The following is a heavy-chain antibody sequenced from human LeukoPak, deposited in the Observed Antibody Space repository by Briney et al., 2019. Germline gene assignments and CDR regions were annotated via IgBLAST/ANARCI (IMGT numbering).Heavy chain of an antibody. CDR3: AKNKGRELPAELDS. J-gene: IGHJ4*02. CDR2: INQDGDEK. V-gene: IGHV3-7*01. CDR1: GFTFSSYA. Sequence: GGSLRLSCAASGFTFSSYAMSWVRQAPGKGLEWVANINQDGDEKYYVDSVKGRFTISRDDAQTSVYLQLSSLRPEDTAVYYCAKNKGRELPAELDSWGQGALVIVSS. D-gene: IGHD1-26*01.